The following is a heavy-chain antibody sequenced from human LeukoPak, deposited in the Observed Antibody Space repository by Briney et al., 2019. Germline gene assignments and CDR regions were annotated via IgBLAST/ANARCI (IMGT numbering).Heavy chain of an antibody. Sequence: GSLRLSCAASGFTFSSYAMSWVRQAPGKGQEWVSAISGSGGSTYYADSVRGRFTISRDNSKNTLYLQMNSLRAEDTAVYYCAKRPDYYDAPASVYWGQGTLVTVSS. D-gene: IGHD3-22*01. CDR2: ISGSGGST. V-gene: IGHV3-23*01. CDR1: GFTFSSYA. CDR3: AKRPDYYDAPASVY. J-gene: IGHJ4*02.